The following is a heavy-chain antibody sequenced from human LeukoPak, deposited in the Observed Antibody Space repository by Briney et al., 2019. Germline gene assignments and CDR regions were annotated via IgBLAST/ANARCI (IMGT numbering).Heavy chain of an antibody. D-gene: IGHD3-22*01. J-gene: IGHJ5*02. V-gene: IGHV1-18*01. CDR3: AREFDYYDDSGYSEDL. CDR2: ISAYNGNT. Sequence: GASVKVSCKASGYTFTSYGISWVRQAPGQGLEWMGWISAYNGNTNYAQKFQGRVTMTTDTSTSTAYMELRSLRSDDTAVYYCAREFDYYDDSGYSEDLWGQGTLVTVSS. CDR1: GYTFTSYG.